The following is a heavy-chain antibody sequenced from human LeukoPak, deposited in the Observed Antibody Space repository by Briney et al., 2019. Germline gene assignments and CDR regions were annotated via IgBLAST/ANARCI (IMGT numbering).Heavy chain of an antibody. CDR3: ARSSRYDIWTGYPY. J-gene: IGHJ4*02. V-gene: IGHV1-2*02. CDR2: INPNSGGT. D-gene: IGHD3-9*01. CDR1: GCTFTGYY. Sequence: ASVKVSCKASGCTFTGYYMHWVRQAPGQGLEWMGWINPNSGGTNYAQKFQGRVTMTRDTSISTAYMELSRLRSDDTAVYYCARSSRYDIWTGYPYWGQGTLVTVSP.